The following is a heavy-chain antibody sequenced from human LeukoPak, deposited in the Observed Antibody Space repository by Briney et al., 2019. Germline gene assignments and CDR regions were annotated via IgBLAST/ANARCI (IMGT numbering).Heavy chain of an antibody. CDR2: VSYRGDT. CDR3: ARPYSSNWYDAFHI. D-gene: IGHD6-13*01. J-gene: IGHJ3*02. V-gene: IGHV4-59*01. Sequence: SETLSLTCTVFGGPISSYYWSWIRQPPRKGLEWIGYVSYRGDTNYNPSLKSRVTISVDTSKNQFSLKLTSVTAADTAVYYCARPYSSNWYDAFHIWGQGTMVTVSS. CDR1: GGPISSYY.